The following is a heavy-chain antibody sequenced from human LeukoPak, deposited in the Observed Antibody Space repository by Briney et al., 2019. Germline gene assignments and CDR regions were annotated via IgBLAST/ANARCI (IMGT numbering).Heavy chain of an antibody. J-gene: IGHJ4*02. V-gene: IGHV3-21*06. CDR1: GFTFSSYA. D-gene: IGHD3-22*01. CDR3: ARRGYHDSSGYDY. CDR2: ISGRSADI. Sequence: PGGSLRLSCAASGFTFSSYAMNWVRQAPGKGLEWVSSISGRSADIYYADSVKGRFTISRDNAKNSVFLQTNNLRVEDTAIYYCARRGYHDSSGYDYWGQGTPVTVSS.